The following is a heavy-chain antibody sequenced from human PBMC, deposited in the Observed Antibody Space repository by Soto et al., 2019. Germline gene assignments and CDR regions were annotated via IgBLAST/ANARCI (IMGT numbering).Heavy chain of an antibody. D-gene: IGHD3-3*01. Sequence: PGGSLRLSCAASGFTFSDYYMSWIRQAPGKGLEWVSYISSSGSTIYYADSVKGRFTISRDNAKNSLYLQMNSLRAENTAVYYCAREGNMIFGVALSSTNYYYGMDVWGQGTTVTVSS. CDR3: AREGNMIFGVALSSTNYYYGMDV. V-gene: IGHV3-11*01. J-gene: IGHJ6*02. CDR2: ISSSGSTI. CDR1: GFTFSDYY.